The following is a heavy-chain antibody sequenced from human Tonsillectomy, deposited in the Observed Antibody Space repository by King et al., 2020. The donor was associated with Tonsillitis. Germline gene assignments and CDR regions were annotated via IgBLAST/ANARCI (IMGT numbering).Heavy chain of an antibody. Sequence: QLQESGPGLVKPSETLSLTCTVSGGSISSSSYYWGWIRQPPGKGLEWIGSIYYSGSTYYNPSLKSRVTISVDTSKNQFSLKLSSVTAADTAVYYCARHPTDYYDSSGYWYYFDYWGQGTLVTVSS. D-gene: IGHD3-22*01. J-gene: IGHJ4*02. CDR3: ARHPTDYYDSSGYWYYFDY. V-gene: IGHV4-39*01. CDR2: IYYSGST. CDR1: GGSISSSSYY.